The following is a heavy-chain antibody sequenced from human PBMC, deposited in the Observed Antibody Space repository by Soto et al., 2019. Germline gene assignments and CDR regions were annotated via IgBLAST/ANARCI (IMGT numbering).Heavy chain of an antibody. D-gene: IGHD3-22*01. CDR1: GYTFTSYA. CDR3: ARDRAYDSSGPRAFDI. CDR2: INPSGGST. J-gene: IGHJ3*02. V-gene: IGHV1-46*01. Sequence: GASVKVSCKASGYTFTSYAMHWVRQAPGQGLEWMGIINPSGGSTSYAQKFQGRVTITRDTSTSTVYMELSSLRSEDTAVYYCARDRAYDSSGPRAFDIWGQGTMVTVSS.